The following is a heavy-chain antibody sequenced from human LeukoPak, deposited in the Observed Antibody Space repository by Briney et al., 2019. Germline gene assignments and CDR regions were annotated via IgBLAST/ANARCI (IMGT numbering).Heavy chain of an antibody. D-gene: IGHD3-10*01. CDR1: GGSISSYY. V-gene: IGHV4-59*12. Sequence: SETLSLTCTVSGGSISSYYWSWIRQPPGKGLEWIGYIYYSGSTNYNPSLKSRVTISVDTSKNQFSLKLSSVSAADTAVYYCARGGYYYGSGNDYWGQGTLVTVSS. CDR2: IYYSGST. J-gene: IGHJ4*02. CDR3: ARGGYYYGSGNDY.